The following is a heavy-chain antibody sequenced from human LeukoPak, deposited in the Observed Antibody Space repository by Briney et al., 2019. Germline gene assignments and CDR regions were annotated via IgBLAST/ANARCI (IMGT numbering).Heavy chain of an antibody. V-gene: IGHV3-30-3*01. CDR2: ISYDGSNK. CDR1: GFTFSSYA. J-gene: IGHJ6*02. D-gene: IGHD7-27*01. Sequence: GGPLRLSCAASGFTFSSYAMHWVRQAPGKGLEWVAVISYDGSNKYYADSVKGRFTISRDNSKNTLYLQMNSLRAEDTAVYYCARGTSALGYYYGMDVWGQGTTVTVSS. CDR3: ARGTSALGYYYGMDV.